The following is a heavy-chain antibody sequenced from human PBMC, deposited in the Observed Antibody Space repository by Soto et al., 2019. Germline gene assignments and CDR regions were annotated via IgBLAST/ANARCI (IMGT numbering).Heavy chain of an antibody. CDR2: MNPNSGNT. D-gene: IGHD3-3*01. CDR3: ARGGDYDFWSGYYTEAAAHYYGMDV. J-gene: IGHJ6*02. V-gene: IGHV1-8*01. CDR1: GYTFTSYD. Sequence: GASVKVSCKASGYTFTSYDINWVRQATGQGLEWMGWMNPNSGNTGYAQKFQGRVTMTRNTSISTAYMELSSLRSEDTAVCYCARGGDYDFWSGYYTEAAAHYYGMDVWGQGTTVTVSS.